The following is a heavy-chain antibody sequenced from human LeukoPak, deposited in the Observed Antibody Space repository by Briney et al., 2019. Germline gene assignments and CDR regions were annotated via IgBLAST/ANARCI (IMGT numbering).Heavy chain of an antibody. J-gene: IGHJ3*02. D-gene: IGHD1-1*01. CDR3: ARTLDTTATRLYDAFDI. CDR1: SGSSSRRSYY. V-gene: IGHV4-39*01. CDR2: IYYSGNT. Sequence: SETLSLTCTVSSGSSSRRSYYWGWIRQPPGKGLEWIGSIYYSGNTYYNPSLKSRVTIFVDTTKNQFSLKLNSVTAADTAVYYCARTLDTTATRLYDAFDIWGQGTVVTVSS.